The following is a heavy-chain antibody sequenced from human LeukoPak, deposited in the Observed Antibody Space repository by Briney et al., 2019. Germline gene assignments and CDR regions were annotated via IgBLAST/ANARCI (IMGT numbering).Heavy chain of an antibody. D-gene: IGHD4-11*01. Sequence: SETLSLTCTVSGGSISSYYWSWIRQPPGKGLEWIAYIYYSGSTNYNPSLKSRLTISVDTSKNQFSLKLSSVTAADTAVYYCARHPTVTTRFAFDYWGQGTLVTVSS. J-gene: IGHJ4*02. V-gene: IGHV4-59*08. CDR2: IYYSGST. CDR3: ARHPTVTTRFAFDY. CDR1: GGSISSYY.